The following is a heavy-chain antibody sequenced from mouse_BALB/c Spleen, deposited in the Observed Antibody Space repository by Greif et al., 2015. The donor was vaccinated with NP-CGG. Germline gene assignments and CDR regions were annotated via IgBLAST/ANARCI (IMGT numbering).Heavy chain of an antibody. J-gene: IGHJ3*01. CDR2: IWGDGST. Sequence: VQGVESGPGLVAPSQSLSITCTVSGFSLTGYGVNWVRQPPGKGLEWLGMIWGDGSTDYNSALKSRLSISKDNSKSXVVLKMNSLQTDDTARYYCARDRGAAWFAYWGQGTLVTVSA. CDR3: ARDRGAAWFAY. V-gene: IGHV2-6-7*01. CDR1: GFSLTGYG. D-gene: IGHD3-1*01.